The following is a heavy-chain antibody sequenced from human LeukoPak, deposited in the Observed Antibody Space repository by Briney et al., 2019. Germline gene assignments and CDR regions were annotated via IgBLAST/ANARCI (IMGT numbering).Heavy chain of an antibody. D-gene: IGHD3-22*01. Sequence: GGSLRLSRAASGFTFSSYGMHWVRQAPGKGLEWVAVISYDGSNKYYADSVKGRFTISRDNSKNTLYLQMNSLRAEDTAVYYCAKSGYYYDAMDYWGQGTLVTVSS. CDR1: GFTFSSYG. V-gene: IGHV3-30*18. J-gene: IGHJ4*02. CDR3: AKSGYYYDAMDY. CDR2: ISYDGSNK.